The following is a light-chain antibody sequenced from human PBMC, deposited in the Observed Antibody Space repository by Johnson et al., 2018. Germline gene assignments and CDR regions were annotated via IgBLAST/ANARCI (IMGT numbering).Light chain of an antibody. V-gene: IGLV1-51*02. CDR1: SSNIGNNY. Sequence: QSVLTQPPSVSAAPGQKVTISCSGSSSNIGNNYVSWYQQLPGTAPKLLIYENNKRPSGIPDRFSGSKSVTSATLGITGLQTGGEADYYCGTWDSSLSAGNVFGTGTKCTVL. CDR2: ENN. CDR3: GTWDSSLSAGNV. J-gene: IGLJ1*01.